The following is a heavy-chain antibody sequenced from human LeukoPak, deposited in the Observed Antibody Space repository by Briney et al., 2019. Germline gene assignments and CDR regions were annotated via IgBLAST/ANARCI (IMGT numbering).Heavy chain of an antibody. D-gene: IGHD1-26*01. CDR2: IWSNANDK. Sequence: GGSLRLSCAASGFTFNNYAMHWVRQAPGEGLEWVAVIWSNANDKFYADSVKGRYTISRDNSKNTLYLQINSLRADDTAVYYCARIATVGDEPDYYYYYMDVWGKGTTVTVSS. J-gene: IGHJ6*03. V-gene: IGHV3-33*01. CDR1: GFTFNNYA. CDR3: ARIATVGDEPDYYYYYMDV.